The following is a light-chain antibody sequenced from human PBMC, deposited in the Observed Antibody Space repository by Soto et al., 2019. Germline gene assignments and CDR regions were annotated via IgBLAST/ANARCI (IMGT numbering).Light chain of an antibody. Sequence: DIQLTQSPSFLSASVGDRVTITCRASQGISSYLAWYQQKPGKAPKLLIYAASTLQSVVPSRFSGSGSGTEFTLTISSLQPEEFATYYCQQLNSYPLTFGGG. CDR1: QGISSY. CDR3: QQLNSYPLT. CDR2: AAS. J-gene: IGKJ4*01. V-gene: IGKV1-9*01.